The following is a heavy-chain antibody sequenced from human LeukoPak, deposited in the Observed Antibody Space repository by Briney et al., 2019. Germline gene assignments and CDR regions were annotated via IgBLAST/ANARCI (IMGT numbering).Heavy chain of an antibody. J-gene: IGHJ4*02. V-gene: IGHV3-21*01. CDR1: GFTFSSYS. D-gene: IGHD3-10*01. CDR3: ARGSMVRGVIIPFDY. Sequence: GGSLRLSCAASGFTFSSYSMNWVRQAPGKGLEWVSSISSSSSYIYHADSVKGRFTISRDNAKNSLYLQMNSLRAEDTAVYYCARGSMVRGVIIPFDYWGQGTLVTVSS. CDR2: ISSSSSYI.